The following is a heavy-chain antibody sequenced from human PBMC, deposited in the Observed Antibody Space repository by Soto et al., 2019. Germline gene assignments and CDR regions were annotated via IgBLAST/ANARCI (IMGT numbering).Heavy chain of an antibody. D-gene: IGHD3-22*01. V-gene: IGHV4-30-2*01. Sequence: KRSDALSRTCVVSGGPISSGGYSWSWIRQPPGKGLEWIGYIYHSGSTYYNPSLKSRVTISVDRSKNQFSLKLSSVTAADTAVYYCARSSVSSGYSGADYWGQGTLVTVSS. J-gene: IGHJ4*02. CDR2: IYHSGST. CDR1: GGPISSGGYS. CDR3: ARSSVSSGYSGADY.